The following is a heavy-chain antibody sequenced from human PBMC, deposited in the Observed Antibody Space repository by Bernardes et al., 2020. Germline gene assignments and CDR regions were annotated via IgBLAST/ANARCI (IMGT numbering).Heavy chain of an antibody. D-gene: IGHD2-2*01. CDR3: AREPVWGGTAAEPD. CDR2: INPNSGGT. CDR1: GYTFTGYY. Sequence: ASVKVSCKASGYTFTGYYMHWVRQAPGQGLEWMGRINPNSGGTNYAQKFQGRVTMTRDTSISTAYMELSRLRSDDTAVYYCAREPVWGGTAAEPDWGQGTLVTVSS. V-gene: IGHV1-2*06. J-gene: IGHJ4*02.